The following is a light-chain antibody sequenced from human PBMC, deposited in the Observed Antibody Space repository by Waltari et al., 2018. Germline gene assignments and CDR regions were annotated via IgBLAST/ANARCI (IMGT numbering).Light chain of an antibody. V-gene: IGKV3-15*01. J-gene: IGKJ4*01. CDR3: QQYNDWPPT. CDR2: GAS. CDR1: QRFCSN. Sequence: EIVMTQSPATLSVSVGERATLSCRASQRFCSNLAWYQLKPGQAPRLLLSGASTRAPGIPARFSGSGSGTEFTLTISSLQSEDFAVYYCQQYNDWPPTFGGGTKVEIK.